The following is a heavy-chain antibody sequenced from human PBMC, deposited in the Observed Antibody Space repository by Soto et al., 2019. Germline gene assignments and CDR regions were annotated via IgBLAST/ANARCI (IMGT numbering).Heavy chain of an antibody. D-gene: IGHD1-26*01. CDR3: AKDASGWDLTYYFDY. CDR2: ISYEGNNQ. V-gene: IGHV3-30*18. Sequence: PGGSLRLSCGASGFMFSNYGVHWVRQAPGKGLEWVAVISYEGNNQYYADSVKGRFTVSRDNSKNTLYLQMNSLRAEDTAVYYCAKDASGWDLTYYFDYWGQGTLVTVSS. CDR1: GFMFSNYG. J-gene: IGHJ4*02.